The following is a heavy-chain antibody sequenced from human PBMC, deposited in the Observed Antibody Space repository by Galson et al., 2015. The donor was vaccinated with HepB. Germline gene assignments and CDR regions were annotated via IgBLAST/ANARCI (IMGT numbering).Heavy chain of an antibody. D-gene: IGHD2-21*02. CDR1: GFTFSSYG. CDR2: IRYDGSNK. Sequence: SLRLSCAASGFTFSSYGMHWVRQAPGKGLEWVAFIRYDGSNKYYADSVKGRFTISRDNSKNTLYLQMNSLRAEDTAVYYCAKPHQKYCGGDCYSDYWGQGTLVTVSS. J-gene: IGHJ4*02. CDR3: AKPHQKYCGGDCYSDY. V-gene: IGHV3-30*02.